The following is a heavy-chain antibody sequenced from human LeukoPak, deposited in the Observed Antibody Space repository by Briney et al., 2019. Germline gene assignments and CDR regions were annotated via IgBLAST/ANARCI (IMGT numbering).Heavy chain of an antibody. J-gene: IGHJ4*02. CDR1: LGGISPCY. CDR3: ARHTTAATGTFDH. Sequence: PSQTLSLTCTVSLGGISPCYWSWIQQPPGKGLEWIGYIYYSGTTSYNPSLKSRVTISVDTSKNQFSLKLSSVTAADTAVYYCARHTTAATGTFDHWGQGTLVTVSS. V-gene: IGHV4-59*08. CDR2: IYYSGTT. D-gene: IGHD1-1*01.